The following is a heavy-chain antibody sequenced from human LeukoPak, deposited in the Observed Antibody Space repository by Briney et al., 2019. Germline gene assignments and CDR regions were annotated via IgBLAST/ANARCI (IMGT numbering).Heavy chain of an antibody. CDR2: IYYSGST. V-gene: IGHV4-59*08. D-gene: IGHD1-14*01. J-gene: IGHJ4*02. CDR1: GGPINSYF. Sequence: SETLSLTCTVSGGPINSYFWSWIRQPPGKGLEWIGYIYYSGSTNYNPSLKSRVSISIDTSKTQFSLKLSSVTAADTGVYYCARTGPGGYWGQGTLVTVSS. CDR3: ARTGPGGY.